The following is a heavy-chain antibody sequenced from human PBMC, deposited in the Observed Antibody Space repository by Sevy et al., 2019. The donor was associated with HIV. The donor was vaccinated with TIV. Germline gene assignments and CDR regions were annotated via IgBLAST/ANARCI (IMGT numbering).Heavy chain of an antibody. CDR1: GYTFTGYY. Sequence: ASVKVSCKASGYTFTGYYMHWVRQAPGQGLEWMGWINPNSGGTNYAQKFQGRVTMTRDTSISTAYMELSRLRSDDTAVYYCARDEGDYVWDYYYGMDVWGQGTTVTVSS. J-gene: IGHJ6*02. CDR2: INPNSGGT. CDR3: ARDEGDYVWDYYYGMDV. D-gene: IGHD3-16*01. V-gene: IGHV1-2*02.